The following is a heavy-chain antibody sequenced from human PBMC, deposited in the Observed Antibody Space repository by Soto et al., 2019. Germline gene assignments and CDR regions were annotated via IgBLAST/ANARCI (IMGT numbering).Heavy chain of an antibody. J-gene: IGHJ6*02. CDR1: GFTFSSYW. D-gene: IGHD4-17*01. CDR3: ARTSAVTTYYYYYGMDV. Sequence: GGSLRLSCAASGFTFSSYWMSWVRQAPGKGLEWVANIKQDGSEKYYVDSVKGRFTISRDNAKNSLYLQMNSLRAEDTAVYYCARTSAVTTYYYYYGMDVWGQGTTVTVSS. V-gene: IGHV3-7*01. CDR2: IKQDGSEK.